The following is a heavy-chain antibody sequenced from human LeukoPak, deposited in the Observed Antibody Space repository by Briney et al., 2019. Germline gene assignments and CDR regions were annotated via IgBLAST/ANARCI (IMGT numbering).Heavy chain of an antibody. J-gene: IGHJ6*03. CDR2: IKQDGSEK. V-gene: IGHV3-7*01. CDR3: ARQGYFYYYMDV. CDR1: GFSISSHW. Sequence: PGGSLRLSCVASGFSISSHWMSWVRQAPGKGLEWVANIKQDGSEKYYVDSVKGRFTISRDNAKNSLYLQMNSLRAEDTAVYYCARQGYFYYYMDVWGKGTTVTVSS.